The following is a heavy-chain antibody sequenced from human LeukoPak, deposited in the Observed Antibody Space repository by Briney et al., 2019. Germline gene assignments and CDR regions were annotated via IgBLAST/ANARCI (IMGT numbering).Heavy chain of an antibody. J-gene: IGHJ4*02. Sequence: ASVKVSCKASGYTFTSYGISWVRQAPGQGLEWMGWISAYNGNTNYAQKLQGRVTMTTDTSTSTAYMELRSLRSDDTAVYYCARGLFLVYGDYPSPSDYWGQGTLVTVSS. CDR2: ISAYNGNT. CDR3: ARGLFLVYGDYPSPSDY. D-gene: IGHD4-17*01. CDR1: GYTFTSYG. V-gene: IGHV1-18*01.